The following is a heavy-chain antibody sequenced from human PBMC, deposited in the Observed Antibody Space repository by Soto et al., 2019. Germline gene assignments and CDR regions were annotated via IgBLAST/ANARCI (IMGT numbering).Heavy chain of an antibody. J-gene: IGHJ6*02. Sequence: GGSLRLSCAASGFTFSSYGMHWVRQAPGKGLEWVAVISYDGSNKYYADSVKGRFTISRDNSKNTLYLQMNSLRAEDTAVYYCAKGGHCSSTSCYSYYYYGMDVWGQGTTVTVS. CDR2: ISYDGSNK. CDR1: GFTFSSYG. V-gene: IGHV3-30*18. CDR3: AKGGHCSSTSCYSYYYYGMDV. D-gene: IGHD2-2*02.